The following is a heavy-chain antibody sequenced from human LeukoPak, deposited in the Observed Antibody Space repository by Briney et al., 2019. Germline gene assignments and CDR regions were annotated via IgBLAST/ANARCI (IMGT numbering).Heavy chain of an antibody. D-gene: IGHD3-16*01. J-gene: IGHJ4*02. Sequence: GGSLRLSCAASGFTFSSYSMNWVRQAPGKGLEWVSYISSSSSTIYYADSVKGRFTISRDNAKNSLYLQMNSLRAEDTAVYYCARENPGGLDYWGQGTLVTVSS. CDR3: ARENPGGLDY. CDR1: GFTFSSYS. V-gene: IGHV3-48*04. CDR2: ISSSSSTI.